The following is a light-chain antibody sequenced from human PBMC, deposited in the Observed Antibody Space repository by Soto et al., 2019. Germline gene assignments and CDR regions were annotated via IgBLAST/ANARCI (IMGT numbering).Light chain of an antibody. V-gene: IGLV2-14*01. J-gene: IGLJ1*01. CDR2: DVS. CDR3: SSYTSSSTYV. Sequence: QSALTQPASVPGSPGQSITISCTGTSSDVGGYNYVSWYQQHPGKAPKLMIYDVSNRPSGVSNRFSGSKSGNTASLTISGLQVYDEADYYCSSYTSSSTYVFGTGTKVTV. CDR1: SSDVGGYNY.